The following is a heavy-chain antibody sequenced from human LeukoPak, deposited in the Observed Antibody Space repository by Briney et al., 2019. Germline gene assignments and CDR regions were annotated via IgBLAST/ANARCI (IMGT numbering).Heavy chain of an antibody. Sequence: SVKVSCKASGGTFSSYAISWVRQAPGQGLEWMGGIIPIFGTANYAQKFQGRVTITTDESTSTAYMGLSSLRSEDTAVYYCARERGHHYYDSSGYFGYYFDYWGQGTLVTVSS. V-gene: IGHV1-69*05. CDR2: IIPIFGTA. J-gene: IGHJ4*02. CDR1: GGTFSSYA. CDR3: ARERGHHYYDSSGYFGYYFDY. D-gene: IGHD3-22*01.